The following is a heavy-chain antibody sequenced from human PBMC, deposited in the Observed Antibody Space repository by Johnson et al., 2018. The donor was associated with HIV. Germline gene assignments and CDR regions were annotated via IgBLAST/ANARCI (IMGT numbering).Heavy chain of an antibody. J-gene: IGHJ3*02. CDR2: INSNGGST. CDR1: GFTFGDYG. V-gene: IGHV3-20*04. D-gene: IGHD3-3*01. CDR3: VRVYYNFWSGYPDRVGLDAFDI. Sequence: MMLVESGGGVVRPGGSLRLSCAASGFTFGDYGMSWVRQAPGKGLEWVSGINSNGGSTVYADSVKGRFTISRDNAKNSLYLQMNSLRAEDTALYYCVRVYYNFWSGYPDRVGLDAFDIWGQGTMVTVSS.